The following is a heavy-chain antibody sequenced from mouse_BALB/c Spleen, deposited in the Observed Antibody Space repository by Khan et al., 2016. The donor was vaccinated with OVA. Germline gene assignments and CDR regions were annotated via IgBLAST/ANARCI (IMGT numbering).Heavy chain of an antibody. CDR2: INPNNGDT. V-gene: IGHV1-18*01. CDR3: ARRDYYAYYWFFDV. D-gene: IGHD1-2*01. CDR1: GFTFTEYT. J-gene: IGHJ1*01. Sequence: IQLVQSGPELVKPGASVKISCKTSGFTFTEYTMHWVKQSHGKSLEWIGRINPNNGDTTYTQKFKGKATLTVDKSSSTAYMELRSLTSEDSAVYYCARRDYYAYYWFFDVWGAGTTVTGSS.